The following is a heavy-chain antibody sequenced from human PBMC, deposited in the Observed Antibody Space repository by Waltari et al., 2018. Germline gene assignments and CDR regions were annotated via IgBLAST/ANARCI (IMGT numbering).Heavy chain of an antibody. CDR3: ARHWKRNGYRFDP. V-gene: IGHV4-39*01. J-gene: IGHJ5*02. Sequence: QLQLQESGPGLMKPSETLYLTCTVSGGAISRRSYYWGWIRQSPGKGLEWIASIYYSGTTYYNPTLESRVTISGDTSKNQFSLRLTSVTAADTAVYYCARHWKRNGYRFDPWGQGTLVTVSS. CDR2: IYYSGTT. CDR1: GGAISRRSYY. D-gene: IGHD5-12*01.